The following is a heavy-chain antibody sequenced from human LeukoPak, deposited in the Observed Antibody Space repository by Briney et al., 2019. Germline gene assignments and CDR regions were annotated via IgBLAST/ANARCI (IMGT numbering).Heavy chain of an antibody. CDR1: GITFSNYA. D-gene: IGHD6-13*01. V-gene: IGHV3-23*01. CDR3: AKSIAAAGTSVDY. CDR2: ISGSAHKI. Sequence: PGGSLRLSCVASGITFSNYAVSWVRQAPEKGLDWVSVISGSAHKIRYADSVKGRFTISRDNSKNTLYLQMNSLRAEDTAVYYCAKSIAAAGTSVDYWGQGTLVTVSS. J-gene: IGHJ4*02.